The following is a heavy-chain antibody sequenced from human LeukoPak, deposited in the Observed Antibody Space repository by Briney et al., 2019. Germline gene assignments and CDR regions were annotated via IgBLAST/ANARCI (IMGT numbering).Heavy chain of an antibody. J-gene: IGHJ5*02. D-gene: IGHD1-1*01. V-gene: IGHV1-2*02. CDR1: GYTFTGYY. CDR3: ARAAVTTGSTETFDP. Sequence: ASVKVSCKASGYTFTGYYLHWLRQAPGQGLEWMGWINPNSGVINYAETFQGRVTLTTHTSIGTAYLELNRLTSDDTAVYYCARAAVTTGSTETFDPWGQGTLVTVSS. CDR2: INPNSGVI.